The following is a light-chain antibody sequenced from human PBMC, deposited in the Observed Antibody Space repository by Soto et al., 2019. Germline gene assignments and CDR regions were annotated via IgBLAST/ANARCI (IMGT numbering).Light chain of an antibody. J-gene: IGKJ4*01. CDR3: QHYNNWTLT. V-gene: IGKV3-15*01. Sequence: EIVSTQSPATLSVSPGERATLSCRASQSISSNLAWYQKKPGQTPRILIYGTSTRATGIPARFSGSVSGTEFNLTISRLQSEEFAVYEGQHYNNWTLTVGGVTKVDIK. CDR2: GTS. CDR1: QSISSN.